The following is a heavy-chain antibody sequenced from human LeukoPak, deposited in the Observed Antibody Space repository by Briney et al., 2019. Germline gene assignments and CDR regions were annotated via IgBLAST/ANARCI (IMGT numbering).Heavy chain of an antibody. D-gene: IGHD2-2*02. V-gene: IGHV3-7*01. Sequence: TGGSLRLSCAASGFTFSSYWMSWVRQAPGKGLEWVANIKQDGNEKYYVDSVKGRFTISRDNAKNSLYLQMNSLRAEDTAVYYCARFPGYCSSTSCYTTFDYWGQGTLVTVSS. CDR1: GFTFSSYW. CDR3: ARFPGYCSSTSCYTTFDY. J-gene: IGHJ4*02. CDR2: IKQDGNEK.